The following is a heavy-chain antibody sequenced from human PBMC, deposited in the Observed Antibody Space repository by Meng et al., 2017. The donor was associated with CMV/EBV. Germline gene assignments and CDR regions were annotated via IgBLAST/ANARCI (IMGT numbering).Heavy chain of an antibody. D-gene: IGHD3-10*02. CDR3: ARGITTLGWFDP. J-gene: IGHJ5*02. CDR1: GGSFSGDY. CDR2: INHSGST. Sequence: SQTLPLTCAVYGGSFSGDYWSWIRQPPGKGLEWIGEINHSGSTNCNPSLKSRVTISVDTSKNQFSLKLSSVTAADTAVYYCARGITTLGWFDPWGQGTLVTVSS. V-gene: IGHV4-34*01.